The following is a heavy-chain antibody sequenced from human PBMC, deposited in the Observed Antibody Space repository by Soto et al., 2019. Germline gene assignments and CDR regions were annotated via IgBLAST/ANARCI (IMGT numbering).Heavy chain of an antibody. Sequence: AGSLRLSCAASGFTFSSYAMSWVRQAPGKGLEWVSAISGSGGSTYYADSVKGRFTISRDNSKNTLYLQMNSLRAEDTAVYYCAKDRVPITIFGVVIIPPDGFDYWGQGTLVTVSS. D-gene: IGHD3-3*01. CDR2: ISGSGGST. J-gene: IGHJ4*02. CDR3: AKDRVPITIFGVVIIPPDGFDY. CDR1: GFTFSSYA. V-gene: IGHV3-23*01.